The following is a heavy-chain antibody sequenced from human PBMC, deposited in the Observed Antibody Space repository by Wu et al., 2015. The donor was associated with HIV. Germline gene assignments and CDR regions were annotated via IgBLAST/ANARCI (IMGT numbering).Heavy chain of an antibody. D-gene: IGHD3-9*01. CDR2: INPYSGGT. V-gene: IGHV1-2*02. CDR1: GYTFTGSY. CDR3: ARGYQPRSPVIRFLDWAGRFDP. J-gene: IGHJ5*02. Sequence: QVQLVQSGAELKKPGASVKVSCEASGYTFTGSYLHWVRQAPGQGLEWVGWINPYSGGTDYAQKFQGRLTLTLDTSIRTAYMELNGLRADDTATYYCARGYQPRSPVIRFLDWAGRFDPWGQGTLVIVSS.